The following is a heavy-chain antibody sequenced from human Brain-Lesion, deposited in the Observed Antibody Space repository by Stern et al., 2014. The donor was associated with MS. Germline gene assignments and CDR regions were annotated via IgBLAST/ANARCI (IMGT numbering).Heavy chain of an antibody. D-gene: IGHD6-13*01. CDR3: ARLTAAGYDY. CDR2: IDWDDDK. CDR1: GFSLSTSGMR. Sequence: QITLKESGPALVKPTQTLTLTCTFSGFSLSTSGMRVSWIRQPPGKALEWLARIDWDDDKFYSTSLKTRLTISKDTSKNQVVLTMTNMDPVDTATYYCARLTAAGYDYWGQGTLVTVSS. V-gene: IGHV2-70*04. J-gene: IGHJ4*02.